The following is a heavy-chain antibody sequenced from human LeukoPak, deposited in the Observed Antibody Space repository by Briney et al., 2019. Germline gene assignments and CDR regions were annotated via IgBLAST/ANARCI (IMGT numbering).Heavy chain of an antibody. CDR3: ARRDDSGDYLDY. J-gene: IGHJ4*02. D-gene: IGHD4-17*01. Sequence: GGSLRLSCAASGFTFSSYGMHWVRQAPGKGLEWVTVIWYVGSNKYYADSVKGRFTISRDNSKNTLYLQMNSLRAEDTAVYYCARRDDSGDYLDYWGQGTLVTVSS. CDR2: IWYVGSNK. V-gene: IGHV3-33*01. CDR1: GFTFSSYG.